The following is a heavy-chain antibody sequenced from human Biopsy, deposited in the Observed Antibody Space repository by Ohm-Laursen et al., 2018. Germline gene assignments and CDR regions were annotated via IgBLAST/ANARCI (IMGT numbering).Heavy chain of an antibody. Sequence: SLRLSCSASGFIFSEYYMSWIRQAPGKGLEWLSYISSSGGTTDYADSVKGRFTISRDNAKNTLYLQMNSLRADDTAVYYCANTAMISYALDIWGHGTTVSVSS. V-gene: IGHV3-11*01. CDR2: ISSSGGTT. J-gene: IGHJ3*02. D-gene: IGHD5-18*01. CDR1: GFIFSEYY. CDR3: ANTAMISYALDI.